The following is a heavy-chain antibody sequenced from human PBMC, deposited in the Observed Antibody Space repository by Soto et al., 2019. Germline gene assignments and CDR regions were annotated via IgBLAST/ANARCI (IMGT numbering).Heavy chain of an antibody. CDR2: ISGGGSNT. CDR3: AKDSNKYSSSLRGRYFDY. CDR1: GFPFSSSV. J-gene: IGHJ4*02. Sequence: EVQLLESGGGLVQRGGSLRLSCAASGFPFSSSVMSWVRQAPGKGLEWVSGISGGGSNTFYADYVKGRFTISRDNSKHTLLLQMNSLGAEDTAVYYCAKDSNKYSSSLRGRYFDYWGQGIGVTVSS. D-gene: IGHD4-4*01. V-gene: IGHV3-23*01.